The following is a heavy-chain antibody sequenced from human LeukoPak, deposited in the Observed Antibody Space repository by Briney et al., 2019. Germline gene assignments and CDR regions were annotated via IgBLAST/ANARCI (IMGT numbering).Heavy chain of an antibody. J-gene: IGHJ4*02. V-gene: IGHV3-23*01. CDR3: AKIGGGSSYYYFDY. CDR2: IRGSSGST. D-gene: IGHD6-13*01. CDR1: GFTFSSYA. Sequence: GGSLRLSCAASGFTFSSYAMHWVRQAPGKGLEWVSDIRGSSGSTYYADSVKGRFTISRDNSRNTLYLQMNSLRAEDTAVYYCAKIGGGSSYYYFDYWGQGTLVTVSS.